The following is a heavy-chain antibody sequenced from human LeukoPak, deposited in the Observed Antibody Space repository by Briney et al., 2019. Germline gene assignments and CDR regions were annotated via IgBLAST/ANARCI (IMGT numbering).Heavy chain of an antibody. V-gene: IGHV2-5*01. Sequence: SGPTLVKPTQTLTLTCTFSGFSLSTSGVGVGWIRQPPGKALEWLALIHWNDDKRYSPSLKSRLTITKDTSKNQVVLTMTNMDPVDTATYYCAHRIAARDYFDYWGQGTLVTVSS. CDR3: AHRIAARDYFDY. CDR1: GFSLSTSGVG. D-gene: IGHD6-6*01. CDR2: IHWNDDK. J-gene: IGHJ4*02.